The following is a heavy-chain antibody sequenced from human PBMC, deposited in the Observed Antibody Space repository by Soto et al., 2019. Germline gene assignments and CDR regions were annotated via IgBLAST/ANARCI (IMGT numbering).Heavy chain of an antibody. J-gene: IGHJ5*02. CDR1: GGTFSSYA. CDR2: IIPIFGTA. CDR3: ASGYDFWRGHTSSGFDP. D-gene: IGHD3-3*01. Sequence: ASVKVSCKASGGTFSSYAISWVRQAPGQGLEWMGGIIPIFGTANYAQKFQGRVTITADESTSTAYMRLSSLRSEDTAVYYCASGYDFWRGHTSSGFDPWGQGTLVTVSS. V-gene: IGHV1-69*13.